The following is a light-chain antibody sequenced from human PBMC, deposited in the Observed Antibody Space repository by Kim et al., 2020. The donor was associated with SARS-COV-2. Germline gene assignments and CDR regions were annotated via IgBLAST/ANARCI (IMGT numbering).Light chain of an antibody. CDR1: QNVRSN. V-gene: IGKV3-15*01. J-gene: IGKJ4*02. CDR2: GAS. CDR3: QQYNNWPLT. Sequence: EILMTQSPAPLSVSPGERATLSCRASQNVRSNLAWYQQKPGQTPRLLIYGASTRATGVPARFSGSGFGTEFTLTISSLQSEDFAVYYCQQYNNWPLTFGGGTKVDIK.